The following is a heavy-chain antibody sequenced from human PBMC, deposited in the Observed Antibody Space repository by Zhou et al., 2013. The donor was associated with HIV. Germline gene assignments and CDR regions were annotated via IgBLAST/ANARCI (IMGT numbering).Heavy chain of an antibody. Sequence: QVQLVQSGAEVKKPGSSVKVSCKASGGTFSSYAISWVRQAPGQGLEWMGGIIPIFGTANYAQKFQGRVTITTDESTSTAYMELSSLRSEDTAVYYCARDNRRGYDENWFDPWGQGTLVTVSS. CDR3: ARDNRRGYDENWFDP. J-gene: IGHJ5*02. V-gene: IGHV1-69*05. CDR1: GGTFSSYA. D-gene: IGHD5-12*01. CDR2: IIPIFGTA.